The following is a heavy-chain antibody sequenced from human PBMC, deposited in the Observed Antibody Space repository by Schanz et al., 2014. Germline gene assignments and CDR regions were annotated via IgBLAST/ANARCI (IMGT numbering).Heavy chain of an antibody. Sequence: EVQLVESGGGLVQPGGSLRVSCAASGFVFRTFAMYWVRQAPGKGLEWVSAITGSGSKTYYADSVKGRFTIARDNSKNTLFLQMDSLRAEDTAVYYCAKDHAGSDILTALGNWGQGTLVTVSS. D-gene: IGHD3-9*01. J-gene: IGHJ4*02. CDR2: ITGSGSKT. V-gene: IGHV3-23*04. CDR3: AKDHAGSDILTALGN. CDR1: GFVFRTFA.